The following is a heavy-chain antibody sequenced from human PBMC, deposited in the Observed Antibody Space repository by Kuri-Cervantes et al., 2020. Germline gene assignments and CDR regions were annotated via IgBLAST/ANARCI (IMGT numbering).Heavy chain of an antibody. CDR2: IIPIFGTA. D-gene: IGHD4-17*01. Sequence: SVKVSCKASGGTFSSYAISWVRQAPGQGLEWMGGIIPIFGTANYAQRFQGRVTMTTDTSTSTAYMELRSLRSDDTAVYYCARGTAVTTLNYWGQGTLVTVSS. V-gene: IGHV1-69*05. CDR1: GGTFSSYA. J-gene: IGHJ4*02. CDR3: ARGTAVTTLNY.